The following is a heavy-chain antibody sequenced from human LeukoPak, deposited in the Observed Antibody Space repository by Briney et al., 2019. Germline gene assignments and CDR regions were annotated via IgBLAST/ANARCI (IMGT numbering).Heavy chain of an antibody. CDR1: GGPISRNNFF. D-gene: IGHD4-17*01. CDR3: ATVGDNGGYYPFDY. Sequence: NASETLSLTCTVSGGPISRNNFFWGWIRQPPGKGLEWIGGIYYSGNTYYNPSLKSRLTIAVDTSRNQFSLKMSSVTAADTAVYYCATVGDNGGYYPFDYWGQGTLVTVSS. CDR2: IYYSGNT. V-gene: IGHV4-39*01. J-gene: IGHJ4*02.